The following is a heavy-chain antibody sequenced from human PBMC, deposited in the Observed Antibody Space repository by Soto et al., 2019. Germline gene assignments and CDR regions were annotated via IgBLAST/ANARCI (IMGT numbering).Heavy chain of an antibody. J-gene: IGHJ4*02. CDR1: GFTFSNYW. CDR2: IKEDGSEK. V-gene: IGHV3-7*01. CDR3: ARYLLHVAAQGCVY. Sequence: PGGSLRLSCAASGFTFSNYWMSWVRQAPGKGLEWVANIKEDGSEKNYVDSVRGRFTISRDNAKSSLFLQMSSLRAEDTAIYYGARYLLHVAAQGCVYRGQGILVTVS. D-gene: IGHD6-19*01.